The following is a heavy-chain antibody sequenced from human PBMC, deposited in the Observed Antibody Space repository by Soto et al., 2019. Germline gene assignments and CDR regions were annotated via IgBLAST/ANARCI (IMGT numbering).Heavy chain of an antibody. V-gene: IGHV3-23*01. CDR3: AKDSLYGDYIFDY. CDR1: GFTFSSYA. Sequence: GGSLRLSCAASGFTFSSYAMSWVRQAPGKGLEWVSAISGSGGSTYYADAVKGRFTISRDNSKNTLYLQMNSLRAEDTAVYYCAKDSLYGDYIFDYWGQGTLVTVSS. D-gene: IGHD4-17*01. J-gene: IGHJ4*02. CDR2: ISGSGGST.